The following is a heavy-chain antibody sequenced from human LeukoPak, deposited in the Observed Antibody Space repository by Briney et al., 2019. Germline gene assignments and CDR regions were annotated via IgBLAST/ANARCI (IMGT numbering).Heavy chain of an antibody. D-gene: IGHD1-20*01. J-gene: IGHJ6*02. CDR2: INPHSGGI. CDR1: GYTFTAYY. Sequence: ASVKVSFKASGYTFTAYYVHWVRQAPGQGLEWMGWINPHSGGINYAPKFQGRVSMTRDTSISTAYMELSRLLSDDTAVYFCAREFQYNWNDGHYYGMDVWGQGTTVTVSS. V-gene: IGHV1-2*02. CDR3: AREFQYNWNDGHYYGMDV.